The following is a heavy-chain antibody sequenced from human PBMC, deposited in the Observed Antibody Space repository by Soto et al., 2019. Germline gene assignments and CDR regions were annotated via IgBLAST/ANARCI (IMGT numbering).Heavy chain of an antibody. Sequence: GGSLRLSCAASGFTFSSYAMSWVRQAPGKGLEWVSAISGSGGSTYYADSVKGRFTISRDNSKNTLYLQMNSLRAEDTAVYYCAKDYRGIAVAAAYYYYYGMDVWGQGTTVTVSS. V-gene: IGHV3-23*01. J-gene: IGHJ6*02. D-gene: IGHD6-19*01. CDR1: GFTFSSYA. CDR2: ISGSGGST. CDR3: AKDYRGIAVAAAYYYYYGMDV.